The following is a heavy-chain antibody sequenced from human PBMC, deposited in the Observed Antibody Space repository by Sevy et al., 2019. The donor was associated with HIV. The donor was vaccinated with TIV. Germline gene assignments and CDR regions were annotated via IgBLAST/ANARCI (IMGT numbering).Heavy chain of an antibody. CDR1: GYIFTDYY. D-gene: IGHD4-17*01. Sequence: ASVKVSCKASGYIFTDYYIHWVRQAPGQGLEWMAWINSDSGVTNYAQRFQGEVTVTRDTSLNTAYLDLSRLKSNDTAIYFCARLTTKPTSDLYGMDVWGQGTTVTVSS. J-gene: IGHJ6*02. CDR2: INSDSGVT. V-gene: IGHV1-2*02. CDR3: ARLTTKPTSDLYGMDV.